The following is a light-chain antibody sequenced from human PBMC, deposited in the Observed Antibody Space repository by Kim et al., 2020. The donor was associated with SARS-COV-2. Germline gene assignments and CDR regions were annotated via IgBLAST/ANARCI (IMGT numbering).Light chain of an antibody. J-gene: IGKJ4*01. V-gene: IGKV1-5*01. CDR3: QQHNGY. Sequence: TLSETEGDTETSTCRASQSITSGLAWYQQKPGKAPKLLIYAVSNLDSGVPSRFSGSGSGTQFTLTISSLQPDDFATYYCQQHNGYFGGGTKVDIK. CDR1: QSITSG. CDR2: AVS.